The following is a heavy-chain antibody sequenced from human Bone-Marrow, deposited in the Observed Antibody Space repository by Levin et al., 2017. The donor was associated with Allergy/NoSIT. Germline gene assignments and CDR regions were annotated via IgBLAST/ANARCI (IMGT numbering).Heavy chain of an antibody. D-gene: IGHD7-27*01. CDR2: ISSSSQTI. CDR3: ARGQELWNPFDH. Sequence: GGSLRLSCASSGFTFSSYSMSWVRQTPGKGLEWLAYISSSSQTIYYADSVRGRCSISRDNTNNSTYLHIDSLRADDTAVYYCARGQELWNPFDHWGQGAQVTVSS. CDR1: GFTFSSYS. V-gene: IGHV3-48*04. J-gene: IGHJ4*02.